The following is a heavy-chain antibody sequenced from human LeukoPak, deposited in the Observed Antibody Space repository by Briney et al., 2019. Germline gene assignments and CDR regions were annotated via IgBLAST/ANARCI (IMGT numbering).Heavy chain of an antibody. CDR2: FDPEDGET. CDR3: ATDHYGSGSYYNSPLFDY. CDR1: GYTLTELS. Sequence: ASVKVSCKVSGYTLTELSMHWVRQAPGKGLEWMGGFDPEDGETIYAQKFQGRVTMTEDTSTDTAYMELSSLRSEDTAVYYCATDHYGSGSYYNSPLFDYWGQGTLVTVSS. J-gene: IGHJ4*02. V-gene: IGHV1-24*01. D-gene: IGHD3-10*01.